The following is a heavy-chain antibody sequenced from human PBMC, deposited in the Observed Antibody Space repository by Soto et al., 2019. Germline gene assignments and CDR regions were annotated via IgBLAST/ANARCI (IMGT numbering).Heavy chain of an antibody. CDR1: GGSWSCYD. CDR2: INHRGST. CDR3: PSRARVGESGYYRLRQYYLDY. J-gene: IGHJ4*02. D-gene: IGHD3-22*01. V-gene: IGHV4-34*01. Sequence: SSETLSLTCAVYGGSWSCYDLSWMRQPPGERLEWIGEINHRGSTNYNPSLKSRVTISVDTSKNQFSLKLSSVTAADTAVYYCPSRARVGESGYYRLRQYYLDYWGQGTLVTVSS.